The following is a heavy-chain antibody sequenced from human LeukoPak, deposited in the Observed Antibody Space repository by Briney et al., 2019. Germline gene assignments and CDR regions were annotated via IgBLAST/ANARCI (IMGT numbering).Heavy chain of an antibody. CDR3: ARYRSLGH. CDR1: GFTFSSSW. D-gene: IGHD1-14*01. Sequence: GGSLRLSCAASGFTFSSSWMSWVRQAPGKGLEWVANIKEDGSEKHYVDSVKGRFTISRDNAKISLYLQMNSLRAEDTAAYYCARYRSLGHWGQGTLVTVSS. V-gene: IGHV3-7*01. CDR2: IKEDGSEK. J-gene: IGHJ4*02.